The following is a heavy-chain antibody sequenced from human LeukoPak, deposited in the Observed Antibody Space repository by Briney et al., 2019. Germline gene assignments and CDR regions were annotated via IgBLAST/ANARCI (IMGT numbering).Heavy chain of an antibody. J-gene: IGHJ4*02. Sequence: PSETLSLTCAVYGGSFSGYYWSWIRQPPGKGLEWIGEINHSGSTNYNPSLKNRVTISLDTSKSQFSLKVRYVTAADTAVYYCARGLNDSWTGENYWGQGTLVTVSS. CDR2: INHSGST. CDR1: GGSFSGYY. CDR3: ARGLNDSWTGENY. D-gene: IGHD3-3*01. V-gene: IGHV4-34*01.